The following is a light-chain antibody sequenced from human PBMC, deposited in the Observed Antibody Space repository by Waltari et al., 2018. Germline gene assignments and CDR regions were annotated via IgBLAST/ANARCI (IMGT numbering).Light chain of an antibody. J-gene: IGKJ2*01. V-gene: IGKV2D-29*01. CDR1: QRLLHSDGMTS. Sequence: DIVITQTPLSLSVTPGQPASISCKSSQRLLHSDGMTSLFWYLQKPGQPPQLLIYEVSKRFSGVPERFSGSGSGTDVTRKVSRVEAEDVGLYYCVQTLDLPYTFGQGTKLEI. CDR2: EVS. CDR3: VQTLDLPYT.